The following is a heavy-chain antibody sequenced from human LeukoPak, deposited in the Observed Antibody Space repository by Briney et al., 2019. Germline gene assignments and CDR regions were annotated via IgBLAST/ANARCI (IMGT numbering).Heavy chain of an antibody. CDR1: GFTFSTYW. CDR2: IKEDGNDT. V-gene: IGHV3-7*01. D-gene: IGHD2-15*01. CDR3: ASDRAYSQFDY. J-gene: IGHJ4*02. Sequence: AGGSLRLSCAASGFTFSTYWMDWVRQAPGKGLEWVASIKEDGNDTNYVGSVRGRFTVSRDNTKNSLYLQMNSLRADDTAVYYCASDRAYSQFDYWGQGTLVTVSS.